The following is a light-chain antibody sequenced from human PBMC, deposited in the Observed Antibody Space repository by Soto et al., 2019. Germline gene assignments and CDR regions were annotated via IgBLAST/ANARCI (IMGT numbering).Light chain of an antibody. J-gene: IGKJ1*01. CDR2: KAS. V-gene: IGKV1-5*03. CDR1: QSISSW. CDR3: QQRSNWPT. Sequence: DIQMTQSPSTLSASVGDRVTITCRASQSISSWLAWYQQKPGKAPKLLIYKASTLKSGVPSRFSGSGSGTEFTLTISSLEPEDFAVYYCQQRSNWPTFGQGTKVDIK.